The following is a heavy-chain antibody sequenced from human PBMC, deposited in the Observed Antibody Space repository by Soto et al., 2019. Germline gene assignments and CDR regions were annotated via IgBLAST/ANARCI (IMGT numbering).Heavy chain of an antibody. V-gene: IGHV3-74*01. CDR1: GFTFSSYW. J-gene: IGHJ4*02. Sequence: GGSLRLSCAASGFTFSSYWMHWVRQAPGKGLVWVSRINSDGSSTSYADSVKGRFTISRDNAKNTLYLQMSSLGAEDTAVYYCARDFYYGSGSIDYWGQGTLVTVSS. CDR3: ARDFYYGSGSIDY. D-gene: IGHD3-10*01. CDR2: INSDGSST.